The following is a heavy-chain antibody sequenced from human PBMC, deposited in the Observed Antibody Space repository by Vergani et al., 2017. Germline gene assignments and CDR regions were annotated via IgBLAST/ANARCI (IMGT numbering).Heavy chain of an antibody. Sequence: EVQLLESGGGLVQPGGSLRLSCAASGFTFSSYAMSWVRQAPGKGLEWVSAISGSGGSTYYADSVKGRFTISRDNSKNTLYLQMNSLRAEDTAVYYCAKASAYYDYVGGSYRLYGMDVWGQGTTVTVSS. CDR3: AKASAYYDYVGGSYRLYGMDV. CDR1: GFTFSSYA. V-gene: IGHV3-23*01. D-gene: IGHD3-16*02. J-gene: IGHJ6*02. CDR2: ISGSGGST.